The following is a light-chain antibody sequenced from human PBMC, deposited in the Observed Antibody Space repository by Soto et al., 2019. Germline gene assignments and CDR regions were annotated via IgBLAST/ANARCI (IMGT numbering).Light chain of an antibody. V-gene: IGKV1-33*01. CDR2: DAS. Sequence: DIQMTQSPSSLSASVGDRVTITCQASQDISNYLNWYQQKPGKAPKLLIYDASNLATRGPSSFSGRGSGTYFTFTISSLQPEDIATYYCQQYDNLPLTFGGGTKVEIK. CDR3: QQYDNLPLT. CDR1: QDISNY. J-gene: IGKJ4*01.